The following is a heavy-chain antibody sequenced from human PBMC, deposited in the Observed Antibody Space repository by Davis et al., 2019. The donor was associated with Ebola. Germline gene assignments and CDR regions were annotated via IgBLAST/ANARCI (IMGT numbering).Heavy chain of an antibody. J-gene: IGHJ6*02. V-gene: IGHV1-8*02. D-gene: IGHD5-18*01. CDR1: GGTFSSYA. CDR2: MNPNSGNT. Sequence: ASVKVPCKASGGTFSSYAINWVRQATGQGLEWMGWMNPNSGNTGYPQKFQGRVTMTRDTSTSTVYMELSSLRSEDTAVYYCASSGWIQLQYYYYYGMDVWGQGTTVTVSS. CDR3: ASSGWIQLQYYYYYGMDV.